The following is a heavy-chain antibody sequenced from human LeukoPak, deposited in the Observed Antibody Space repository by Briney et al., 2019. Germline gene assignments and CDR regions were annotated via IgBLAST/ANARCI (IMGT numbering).Heavy chain of an antibody. CDR1: GFTFSSYA. D-gene: IGHD3-10*01. CDR2: ISYSGSNI. CDR3: AKDLYGSGTYGSFDT. V-gene: IGHV3-23*01. J-gene: IGHJ5*02. Sequence: PGGSLRLSCAASGFTFSSYAMTWVRQAPGKGLEWVSEISYSGSNIYYAGSVRGRFTISRDNSKNTLYLQMNSLGADDTAVYYCAKDLYGSGTYGSFDTWGEGTLVTVSS.